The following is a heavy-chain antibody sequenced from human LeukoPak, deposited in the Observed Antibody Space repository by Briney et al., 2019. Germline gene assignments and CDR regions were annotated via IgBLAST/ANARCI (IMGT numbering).Heavy chain of an antibody. J-gene: IGHJ6*02. Sequence: PSETLSLTCAVSGGSVSSGSYYWSWIRQPPGKGLEWIGYIYYSGSTNYNPSLKSRVTISVDTSKNQFSLKLSSVTAADTAVYYCARDYGVARRDYYYGMDVWGQGTTVTVSS. V-gene: IGHV4-61*01. D-gene: IGHD4-17*01. CDR1: GGSVSSGSYY. CDR3: ARDYGVARRDYYYGMDV. CDR2: IYYSGST.